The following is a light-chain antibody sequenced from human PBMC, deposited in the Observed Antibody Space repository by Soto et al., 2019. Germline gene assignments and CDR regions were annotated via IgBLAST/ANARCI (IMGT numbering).Light chain of an antibody. CDR1: QTVSNK. V-gene: IGKV3-11*01. CDR3: HQRKSWPRT. Sequence: EIVFTQSPATLSSSPGERATLSCRASQTVSNKLAWYQHKPGQAPRLLIYDTSNRATGIPARFSGSGSGTDFTLTISRXEPEDFAVYYCHQRKSWPRTFGQGTKVDIK. J-gene: IGKJ1*01. CDR2: DTS.